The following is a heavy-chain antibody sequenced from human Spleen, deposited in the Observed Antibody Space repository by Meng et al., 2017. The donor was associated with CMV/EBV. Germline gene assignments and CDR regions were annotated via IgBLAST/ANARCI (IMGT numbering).Heavy chain of an antibody. Sequence: GESLKISCSSSGFTFGDYPMSWVRQAPGKGLEWLGFIRTKAYGGTAEYAASVKGRFAMSRDDSKGVAYLQLNSLRTEDTAIYYCARDTVYDFWSGYVDHWGQGALVTVSS. CDR2: IRTKAYGGTA. J-gene: IGHJ4*02. CDR3: ARDTVYDFWSGYVDH. V-gene: IGHV3-49*04. CDR1: GFTFGDYP. D-gene: IGHD3-3*01.